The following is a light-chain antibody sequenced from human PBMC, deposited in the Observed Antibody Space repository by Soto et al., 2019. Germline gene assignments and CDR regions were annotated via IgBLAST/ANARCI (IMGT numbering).Light chain of an antibody. J-gene: IGKJ4*01. CDR2: DAS. V-gene: IGKV3-11*01. CDR3: QQRGNWPPT. CDR1: QSISSY. Sequence: EIVLTQSPATLSLSPGERATLSCRASQSISSYLAWYQQKPGQAPRLLIYDASNRATGIPARFSGGGTGTDFTLTISSLGPEDFAVYYCQQRGNWPPTFGGGTKVEIK.